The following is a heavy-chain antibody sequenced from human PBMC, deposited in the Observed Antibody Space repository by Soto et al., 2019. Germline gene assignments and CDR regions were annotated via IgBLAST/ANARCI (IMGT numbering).Heavy chain of an antibody. J-gene: IGHJ4*02. Sequence: SQTLSLTXTVSGGSISSYYWSWIRQPPGKGLEWIGYIYYSGSTNYNPSLKSRVTISVDTSKNQFSLKLSSVTAADTAVYYCARARGIVGATSPFDYWGQGTLVTVS. V-gene: IGHV4-59*01. CDR2: IYYSGST. CDR1: GGSISSYY. D-gene: IGHD1-26*01. CDR3: ARARGIVGATSPFDY.